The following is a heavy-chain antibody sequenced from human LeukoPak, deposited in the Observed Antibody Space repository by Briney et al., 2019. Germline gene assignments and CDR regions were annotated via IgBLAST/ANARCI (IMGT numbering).Heavy chain of an antibody. V-gene: IGHV4-59*12. CDR2: IYDTGNT. Sequence: SETLSLTCTVSVGSLSHYYWSWVRPPPGKGVAWIGHIYDTGNTNYNPSLESRVTISVDTSKNQFSLKLTSVAAADTAVYYCARGTFKDGLDVWGQGTTVTVSS. CDR1: VGSLSHYY. J-gene: IGHJ6*02. CDR3: ARGTFKDGLDV. D-gene: IGHD2/OR15-2a*01.